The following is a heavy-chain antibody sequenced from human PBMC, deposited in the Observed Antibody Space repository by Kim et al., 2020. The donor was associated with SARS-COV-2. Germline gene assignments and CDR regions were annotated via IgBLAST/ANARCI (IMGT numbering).Heavy chain of an antibody. J-gene: IGHJ4*02. CDR1: GGSFSGYY. Sequence: SETLSLTCAVYGGSFSGYYWSWIRQPPGKGLEWIGEIHHSGSTNYTPSLKSRVTMSVDTSKNQFSLKLSSVTAADTAVYYCARAPRTVVTPLNWGQGTLVTVSS. CDR3: ARAPRTVVTPLN. CDR2: IHHSGST. D-gene: IGHD2-21*02. V-gene: IGHV4-34*01.